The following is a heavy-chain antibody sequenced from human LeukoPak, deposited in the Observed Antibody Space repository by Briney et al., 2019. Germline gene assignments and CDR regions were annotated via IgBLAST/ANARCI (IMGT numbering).Heavy chain of an antibody. CDR3: ARGNVGATSHFDY. Sequence: PGGSLRLSCAASGFTFSSYGMHWVRQAPGKGLEWVAVIWYDGSNKYYADSVKGRFTISRDNSKNTLYLQMNSLRAEDTAVYYCARGNVGATSHFDYRGQGTLVTVSS. CDR2: IWYDGSNK. J-gene: IGHJ4*02. CDR1: GFTFSSYG. D-gene: IGHD1-26*01. V-gene: IGHV3-33*01.